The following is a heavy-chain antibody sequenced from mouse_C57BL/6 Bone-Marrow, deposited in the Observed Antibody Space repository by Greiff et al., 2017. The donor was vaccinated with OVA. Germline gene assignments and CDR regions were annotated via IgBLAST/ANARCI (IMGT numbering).Heavy chain of an antibody. J-gene: IGHJ3*01. CDR3: ARSDLLWSTGLAY. Sequence: QVQLQQSGAELVRPGASVKLSCKASGYTFTDYYINWVKQRPGQGLEWISRIYPGSGNTYYNEKFKGKATLTAEKSSSTAYMQLSSLTSEDSAVYFGARSDLLWSTGLAYWGKGTLVTVSA. V-gene: IGHV1-76*01. CDR2: IYPGSGNT. D-gene: IGHD2-1*01. CDR1: GYTFTDYY.